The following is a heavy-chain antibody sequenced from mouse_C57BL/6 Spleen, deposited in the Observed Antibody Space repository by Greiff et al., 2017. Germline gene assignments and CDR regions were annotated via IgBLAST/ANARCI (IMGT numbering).Heavy chain of an antibody. Sequence: VQLQQSGPELVKPGASVKISCKASGYTFTDYYMNWVKQSHGKSLEWIGDINPNNGGTSYNQKFKGKATLTVDKSSSTAYMELRSLTSEDSAVYYCAREGGLTGTPYFDYWGQGTTLTVSS. CDR2: INPNNGGT. CDR3: AREGGLTGTPYFDY. CDR1: GYTFTDYY. V-gene: IGHV1-26*01. J-gene: IGHJ2*01. D-gene: IGHD4-1*01.